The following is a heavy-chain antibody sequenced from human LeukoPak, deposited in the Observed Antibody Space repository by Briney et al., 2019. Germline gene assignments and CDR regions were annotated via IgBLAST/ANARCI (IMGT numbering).Heavy chain of an antibody. CDR3: ARSMMTTVISFDY. V-gene: IGHV3-48*01. Sequence: GGSLRLSCAASGFTFSSMNWVRQAPGKGLEWVSYISSSSSTIYCADSVKGRFTISRDNAKNSLYLQMNSLRAEDTAVYYCARSMMTTVISFDYWGQGTLVTVSS. J-gene: IGHJ4*02. CDR2: ISSSSSTI. D-gene: IGHD4-17*01. CDR1: GFTFSS.